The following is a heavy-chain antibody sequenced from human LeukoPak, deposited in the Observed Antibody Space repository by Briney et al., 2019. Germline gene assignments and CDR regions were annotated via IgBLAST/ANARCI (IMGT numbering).Heavy chain of an antibody. CDR2: IYYSGST. Sequence: TSETLSLTCAVYGGSFSGYYWSWIRQPPGKGLEWIGSIYYSGSTYYNPSLKSRVTISVDTSKNQFSLKLSSVTAADTAVYYCARGTDYGGNYGYWYFDLWGRGTLVTVSS. J-gene: IGHJ2*01. CDR3: ARGTDYGGNYGYWYFDL. CDR1: GGSFSGYY. V-gene: IGHV4-34*01. D-gene: IGHD4/OR15-4a*01.